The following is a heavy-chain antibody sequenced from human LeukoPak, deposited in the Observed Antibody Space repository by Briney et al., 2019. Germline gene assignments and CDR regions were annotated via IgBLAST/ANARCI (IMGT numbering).Heavy chain of an antibody. CDR2: ISYDGSNK. CDR1: GFTFSSYV. Sequence: GGSLRLSCAASGFTFSSYVMHWVRQAPGKGLEWVAVISYDGSNKNYADSVKGRFTISRDNAKNSLYLQMNSLRAEDTAVYYCARDDSSGAWYFDYWGQGTLVTVSS. CDR3: ARDDSSGAWYFDY. J-gene: IGHJ4*02. D-gene: IGHD6-19*01. V-gene: IGHV3-30-3*01.